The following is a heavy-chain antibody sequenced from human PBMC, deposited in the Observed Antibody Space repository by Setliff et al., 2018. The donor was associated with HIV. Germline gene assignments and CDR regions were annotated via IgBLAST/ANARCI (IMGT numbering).Heavy chain of an antibody. CDR1: GFSISSRYY. Sequence: ASETLSLTCDVSGFSISSRYYWGWIRQSPGKGLEWIGNIYHTGSSYYNPSLNDRATISLDTSKNQFSLKLNSVTAADTAVYYRARDVLDLVISVYGFWGQGIPVTVSS. V-gene: IGHV4-38-2*02. J-gene: IGHJ4*02. D-gene: IGHD3-22*01. CDR2: IYHTGSS. CDR3: ARDVLDLVISVYGF.